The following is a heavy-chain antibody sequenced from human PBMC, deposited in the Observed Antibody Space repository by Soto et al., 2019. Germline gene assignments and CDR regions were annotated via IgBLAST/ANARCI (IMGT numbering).Heavy chain of an antibody. CDR1: GGSFSGYY. CDR2: INHSGST. D-gene: IGHD2-15*01. V-gene: IGHV4-34*01. CDR3: ARVGYCSGGSCRNGFDY. Sequence: SETLSLTCAVYGGSFSGYYWGWIRQPPGKGLEWIGEINHSGSTNYNPSLKSRVTISVDTSKNQFSLKLSSVTAADTAVYYCARVGYCSGGSCRNGFDYCGQGTLVTVSS. J-gene: IGHJ4*02.